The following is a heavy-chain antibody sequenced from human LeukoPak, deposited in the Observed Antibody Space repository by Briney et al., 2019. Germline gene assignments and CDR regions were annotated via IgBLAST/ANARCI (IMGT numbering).Heavy chain of an antibody. D-gene: IGHD3-22*01. CDR3: ARGVNYYDSSGYSYAFDI. CDR2: INWNGGST. V-gene: IGHV3-20*04. J-gene: IGHJ3*02. Sequence: GGYLRLSCAASGFTFYDYGMCWVRQAPGKGLEWVSGINWNGGSTGYADSVKGRFTISRDNAKNSLYLQMNSLRAEDTALYYCARGVNYYDSSGYSYAFDIWGQGTMVTVSS. CDR1: GFTFYDYG.